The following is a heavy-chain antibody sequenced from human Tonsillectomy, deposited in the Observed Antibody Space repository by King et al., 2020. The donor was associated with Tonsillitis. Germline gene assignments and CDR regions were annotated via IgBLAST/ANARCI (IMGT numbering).Heavy chain of an antibody. D-gene: IGHD3-22*01. CDR1: GYSISSGYY. CDR2: IYHSGST. J-gene: IGHJ4*02. Sequence: QLQESGPGLVKPSETLSLTCTVSGYSISSGYYWGWIRQPPGKGLEWIGSIYHSGSTYYNPSLKSRLTISVDTSKNQFSLKLSSVTAADTAVYYCARGYYDSSGYYFDYWGQGTLVTVSS. CDR3: ARGYYDSSGYYFDY. V-gene: IGHV4-38-2*02.